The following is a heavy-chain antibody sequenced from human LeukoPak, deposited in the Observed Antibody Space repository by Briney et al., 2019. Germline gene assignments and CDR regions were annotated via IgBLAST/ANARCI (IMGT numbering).Heavy chain of an antibody. J-gene: IGHJ4*02. CDR1: GFTFSSYA. V-gene: IGHV3-23*01. CDR2: ISGSGSST. D-gene: IGHD5-12*01. Sequence: GGSLRLSCAASGFTFSSYAMSWVRQAPGKGLEWVSPISGSGSSTYYADSVKGRFTISRDNSKNTLYLQMNSLRAEDTAVYYCARGQVATVPLFDYWGQGTLVTVSS. CDR3: ARGQVATVPLFDY.